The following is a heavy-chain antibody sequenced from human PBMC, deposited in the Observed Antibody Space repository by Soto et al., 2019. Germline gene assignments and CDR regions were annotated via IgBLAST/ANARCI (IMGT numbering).Heavy chain of an antibody. CDR3: ARGPRTHLWFPNVY. D-gene: IGHD5-18*01. Sequence: QVQLVQSGAEVQKPGTSVKVSCQASGYTLSDYYLHWLRQAPGQGLEWMGWISPKSGGTHYAPQFEGRVTLTTDTSISTAFMELSRLPSDDTAVYYCARGPRTHLWFPNVYWGQGTLVTVSS. V-gene: IGHV1-2*02. CDR1: GYTLSDYY. J-gene: IGHJ4*02. CDR2: ISPKSGGT.